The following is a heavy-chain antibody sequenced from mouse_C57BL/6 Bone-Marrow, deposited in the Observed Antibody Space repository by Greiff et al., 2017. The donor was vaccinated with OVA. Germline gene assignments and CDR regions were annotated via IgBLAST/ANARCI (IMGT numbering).Heavy chain of an antibody. V-gene: IGHV1-5*01. Sequence: VQLQQSGTVLARPGASVKMSCKTSGYTFTSYWMHWVKQRPGQGLEWIGAIYPGNSDTSYNQKFKGKAKLTAVTSASTAYMELSSLTNEDSAVCYCTRGDDYDGAWFAYWGQGTLVTVSA. CDR2: IYPGNSDT. D-gene: IGHD2-4*01. CDR1: GYTFTSYW. J-gene: IGHJ3*01. CDR3: TRGDDYDGAWFAY.